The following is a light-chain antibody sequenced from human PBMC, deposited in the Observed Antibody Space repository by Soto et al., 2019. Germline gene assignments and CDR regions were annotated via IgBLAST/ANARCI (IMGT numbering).Light chain of an antibody. CDR3: FSYTSSGTYV. Sequence: QSVLTRPASVSGSPGQSITISCTGTSSDVGNYKYVSWYQQHPGKAPKLMIYEVSNRPSGVSNRFSGSKSGNTASLTISGLQAEDETDYYCFSYTSSGTYVFGPGTKVTVL. V-gene: IGLV2-14*01. CDR2: EVS. J-gene: IGLJ1*01. CDR1: SSDVGNYKY.